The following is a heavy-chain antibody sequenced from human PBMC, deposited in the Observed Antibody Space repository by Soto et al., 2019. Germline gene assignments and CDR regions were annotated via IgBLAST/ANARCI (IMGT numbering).Heavy chain of an antibody. CDR1: GGTFSSYT. V-gene: IGHV1-69*08. Sequence: QVQLVQSGAEVKKPGSSVKVSCKASGGTFSSYTISWVRQAPGQGLEWMGRIIPILGIANYAQKFQGRVTITADKATSTDYMELGSLRSEDTAVYYCARDRGGYGLYYYYGMDVWGQGTTVTVSS. J-gene: IGHJ6*02. CDR2: IIPILGIA. D-gene: IGHD5-12*01. CDR3: ARDRGGYGLYYYYGMDV.